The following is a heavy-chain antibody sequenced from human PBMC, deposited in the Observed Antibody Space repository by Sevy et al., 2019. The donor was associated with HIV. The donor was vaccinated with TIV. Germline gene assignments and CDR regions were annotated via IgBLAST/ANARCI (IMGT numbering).Heavy chain of an antibody. J-gene: IGHJ5*01. Sequence: GGSLRLSCAASGFTFSSYAMSWVRQTPGKGLEWVSAISGSDGRTYYIDSVKGRFTITRDNSKNTVDLQMSSLRADDTAFYYCVRGVCIDTGCHSLADFWGHGTLVTVSS. D-gene: IGHD5-18*01. CDR2: ISGSDGRT. CDR1: GFTFSSYA. V-gene: IGHV3-23*01. CDR3: VRGVCIDTGCHSLADF.